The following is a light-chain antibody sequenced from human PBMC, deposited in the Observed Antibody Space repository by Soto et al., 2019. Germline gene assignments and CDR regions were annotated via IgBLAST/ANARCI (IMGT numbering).Light chain of an antibody. Sequence: DIQLTQSPSLLSASVGDRVTITCRASQTISKFLSWYQQKPGKAPKLLIYAASTRATGVPARFSGSGSGAEFTLTISSLQSEDFAVYYCQQYNNRPPWTFGQGTKVEIE. J-gene: IGKJ1*01. CDR2: AAS. CDR3: QQYNNRPPWT. V-gene: IGKV1-9*01. CDR1: QTISKF.